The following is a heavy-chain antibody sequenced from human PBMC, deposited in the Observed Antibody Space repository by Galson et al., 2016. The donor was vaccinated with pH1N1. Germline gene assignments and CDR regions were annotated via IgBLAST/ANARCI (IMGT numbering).Heavy chain of an antibody. CDR2: IYSGGST. Sequence: SLRLSCAASGVTASSNYMTWVRQAPGQGLEWVSVIYSGGSTYYADSVKGRFTISRDNSKNTLYLQMDSPRADDTAVYLCARGRGGYPLDYWGQGTLVTVSS. V-gene: IGHV3-66*02. D-gene: IGHD3-10*01. CDR3: ARGRGGYPLDY. CDR1: GVTASSNY. J-gene: IGHJ4*02.